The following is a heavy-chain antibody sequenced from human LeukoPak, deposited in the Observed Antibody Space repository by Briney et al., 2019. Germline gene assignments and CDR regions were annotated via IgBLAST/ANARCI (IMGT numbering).Heavy chain of an antibody. CDR3: AKAPYGSSDY. V-gene: IGHV3-30*18. Sequence: GGSLRLSCAASGFTFSSYWMSWVRQAPGKGLEWVAVISYDGSNKYYADSVKGRFTISRDNSKNTLYLQMNSLRAEDTAVYYCAKAPYGSSDYWGQGTLVTVSS. D-gene: IGHD2-15*01. CDR1: GFTFSSYW. J-gene: IGHJ4*02. CDR2: ISYDGSNK.